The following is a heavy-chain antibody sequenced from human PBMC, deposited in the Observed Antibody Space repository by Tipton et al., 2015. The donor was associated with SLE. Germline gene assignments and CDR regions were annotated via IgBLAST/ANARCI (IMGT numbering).Heavy chain of an antibody. CDR1: GFIFSTYA. CDR3: ARGLEGGDPD. D-gene: IGHD2-21*02. V-gene: IGHV3-21*04. J-gene: IGHJ4*02. CDR2: ISSSSSYI. Sequence: QLVQSGGGVVQPGRSLRLSCAASGFIFSTYAMHWVRQAPGKGLEWVSSISSSSSYIYYADSVKGRFSISRDDAKKSLYLQMNSLRAEDTAVYYCARGLEGGDPDWGQGTLVTVSS.